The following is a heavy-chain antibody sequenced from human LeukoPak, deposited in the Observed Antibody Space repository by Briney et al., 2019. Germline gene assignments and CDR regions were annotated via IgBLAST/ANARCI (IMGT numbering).Heavy chain of an antibody. D-gene: IGHD4-17*01. CDR3: ARDYGDYYYYYYMDV. CDR1: GGSISSYY. CDR2: IYYSGST. Sequence: PSETLSLTCTVSGGSISSYYWSWIRQPPGKGLEWIGYIYYSGSTNYNPSLKSRVTMSVDTSKNQFSLKLSSVTAADTAVYYCARDYGDYYYYYYMDVWGKGTTVTVSS. V-gene: IGHV4-59*01. J-gene: IGHJ6*03.